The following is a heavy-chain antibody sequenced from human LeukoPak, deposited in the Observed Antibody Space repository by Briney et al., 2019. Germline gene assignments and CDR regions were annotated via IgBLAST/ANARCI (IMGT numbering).Heavy chain of an antibody. J-gene: IGHJ4*02. CDR1: GFTFISYA. D-gene: IGHD2-8*01. V-gene: IGHV3-64*01. Sequence: GGSLRLSCAASGFTFISYAMHWVRQAPGKGLEYVSAISSNGGSTSYANSVKGRFTISRDNAKNSLYLQMNSLRVEDMAVYYCARSNGFDYWGQGTLVTVSS. CDR3: ARSNGFDY. CDR2: ISSNGGST.